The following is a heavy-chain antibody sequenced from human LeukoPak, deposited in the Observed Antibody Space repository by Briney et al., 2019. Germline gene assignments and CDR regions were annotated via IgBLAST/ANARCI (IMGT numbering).Heavy chain of an antibody. D-gene: IGHD5-18*01. Sequence: KPSETLSLTRAVYGGSFSGYYWSWIRQPPGKGLEWIGEINHSGSTNYNPSLESRVTISVDTSKNQFSLKLSSVTAADTAVYYCARGGRIQLWSSFDYWGQGTLVTVSS. V-gene: IGHV4-34*01. CDR3: ARGGRIQLWSSFDY. CDR2: INHSGST. J-gene: IGHJ4*02. CDR1: GGSFSGYY.